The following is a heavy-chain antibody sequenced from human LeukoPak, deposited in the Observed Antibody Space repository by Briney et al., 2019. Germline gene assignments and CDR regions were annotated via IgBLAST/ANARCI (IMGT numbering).Heavy chain of an antibody. Sequence: PSETLSLTCAVSGYSISSGYYWGWIRQPPGKGLEWIGSIYHSGSTYYNPSLKSRVTISVDTSKNQFSLKLSSVTAADTAVYYCAISGVVVPAVDFDYWGQRTLVTVSS. CDR2: IYHSGST. J-gene: IGHJ4*02. D-gene: IGHD2-2*01. CDR3: AISGVVVPAVDFDY. CDR1: GYSISSGYY. V-gene: IGHV4-38-2*01.